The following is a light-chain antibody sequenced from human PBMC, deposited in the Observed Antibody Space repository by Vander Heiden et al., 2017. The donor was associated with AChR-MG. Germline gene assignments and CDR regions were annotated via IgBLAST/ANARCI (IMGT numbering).Light chain of an antibody. CDR2: DVA. Sequence: QPALTQPASVSGSPGQSIPLSCTRTSSDVGGNNYVSWHQLPPGHAPTPMIYDVANRPSGVSNRFSGSKSGSTASLTISGLQAEDEAEYYCSSYTSTSTVVFGGGTKLTVL. CDR1: SSDVGGNNY. CDR3: SSYTSTSTVV. J-gene: IGLJ2*01. V-gene: IGLV2-14*03.